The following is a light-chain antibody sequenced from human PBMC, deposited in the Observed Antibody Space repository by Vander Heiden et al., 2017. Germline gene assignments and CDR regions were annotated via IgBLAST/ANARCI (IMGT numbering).Light chain of an antibody. CDR2: DVS. J-gene: IGLJ3*02. V-gene: IGLV2-14*01. CDR1: RSDVSGYNY. CDR3: SSYTSSSTV. Sequence: QSALTQPASVSGSPGQSITISCTGTRSDVSGYNYVSWYPQHPGKAPKLMIYDVSNRPSGVSNRFSGSKSGNTASLTISGLQAEDEADYYCSSYTSSSTVFGGGTKLTVL.